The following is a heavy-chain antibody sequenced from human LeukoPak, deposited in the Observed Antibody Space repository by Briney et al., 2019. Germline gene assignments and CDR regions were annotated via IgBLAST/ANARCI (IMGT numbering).Heavy chain of an antibody. J-gene: IGHJ4*02. V-gene: IGHV4-39*01. CDR2: IYYSGST. Sequence: SETLSLTCTVSGGSISSSSYYWGWIRQPPGKGLEWIGSIYYSGSTYYNPSLKSRVTISVDTSKNQFSLKLSSVTAADTAVYYCARGGPDIVVVPAAPTTRGVDTAMVTVDYWGQGTLVTVSS. CDR3: ARGGPDIVVVPAAPTTRGVDTAMVTVDY. D-gene: IGHD2-2*01. CDR1: GGSISSSSYY.